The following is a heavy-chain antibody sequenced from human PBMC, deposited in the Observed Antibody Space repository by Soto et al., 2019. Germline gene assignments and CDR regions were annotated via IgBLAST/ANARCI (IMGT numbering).Heavy chain of an antibody. CDR3: ARDNPPYYDFWSGYYPYYYGMDV. D-gene: IGHD3-3*01. CDR1: GYTFTSYG. Sequence: ASVKVSCKASGYTFTSYGISWVRQAPGQGLEWMGWISAYNGNTNYAQKLQGRVTMTTDTSTSTAYMELRSLRSDDTAVYYCARDNPPYYDFWSGYYPYYYGMDVWGQGTTVTVSS. V-gene: IGHV1-18*01. J-gene: IGHJ6*02. CDR2: ISAYNGNT.